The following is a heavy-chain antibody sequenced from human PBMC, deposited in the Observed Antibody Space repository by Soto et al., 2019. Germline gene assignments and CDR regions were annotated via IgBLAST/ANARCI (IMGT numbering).Heavy chain of an antibody. CDR2: IYYGGST. Sequence: QVHLQESGPGLVKPSETLSLTCTVSGDSISTDYWSWIRQSPGKGLEWIGFIYYGGSTNYNPSLKSRGTISVDTTKNQFSLKLSSVTAADTAVYYCAKNWNWGSLVHWGQGTLVTVSS. CDR1: GDSISTDY. D-gene: IGHD7-27*01. V-gene: IGHV4-59*08. CDR3: AKNWNWGSLVH. J-gene: IGHJ4*02.